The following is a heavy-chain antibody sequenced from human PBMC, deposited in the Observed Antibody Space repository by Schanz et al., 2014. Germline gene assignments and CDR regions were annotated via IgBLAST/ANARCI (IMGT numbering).Heavy chain of an antibody. V-gene: IGHV3-23*01. CDR3: AKQSHYVTLTVPRN. D-gene: IGHD3-9*01. J-gene: IGHJ4*02. Sequence: EGQLLESGGGLIQPGGSLRLSCAASGFTFSSYAMSWVRQAPGKGLEWVSTISASGGNTYYADSVKGRFTISRDNSKNTLYLQMSSLRAEDTAVYYCAKQSHYVTLTVPRNWGQGTLVTVSS. CDR1: GFTFSSYA. CDR2: ISASGGNT.